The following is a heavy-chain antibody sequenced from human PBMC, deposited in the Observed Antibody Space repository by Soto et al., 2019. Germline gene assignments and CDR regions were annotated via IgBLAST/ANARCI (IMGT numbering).Heavy chain of an antibody. Sequence: ASVKVSCKTSGGTFSSFAISWVRQAPGQGLEWMGWISAYNGNTNYAQKLQGRVTMTTDTSTSTAYMELRSLRSDDTAVYYCARGGYSYGWLRFDPWGQGTLVTVSS. V-gene: IGHV1-18*01. CDR2: ISAYNGNT. D-gene: IGHD5-18*01. CDR3: ARGGYSYGWLRFDP. J-gene: IGHJ5*02. CDR1: GGTFSSFA.